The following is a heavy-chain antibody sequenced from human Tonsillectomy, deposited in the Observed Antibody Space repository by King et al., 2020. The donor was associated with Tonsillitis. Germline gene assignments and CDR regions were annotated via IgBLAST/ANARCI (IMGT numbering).Heavy chain of an antibody. D-gene: IGHD3-3*01. CDR1: GDTFSTYG. CDR3: ARRLGVVAPFDS. Sequence: VQLVESGAEVKKPGSSVKVSCKASGDTFSTYGINWVRQAPGQGREWMGRIVPIFGSSKYAQKFQGRVTLTADESTSTAYMELSSLRSEDTAVYYCARRLGVVAPFDSWGQGTLVTVSS. J-gene: IGHJ4*02. CDR2: IVPIFGSS. V-gene: IGHV1-69*18.